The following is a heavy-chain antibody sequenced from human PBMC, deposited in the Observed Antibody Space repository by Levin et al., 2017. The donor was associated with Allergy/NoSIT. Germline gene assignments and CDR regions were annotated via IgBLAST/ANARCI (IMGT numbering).Heavy chain of an antibody. CDR1: GYIFNGYY. V-gene: IGHV1-2*02. J-gene: IGHJ4*02. CDR2: INPNGGGT. CDR3: ARDKGSVSYGDFDY. Sequence: GASVKVSCKASGYIFNGYYLHWVRQAPGQGLEWMGWINPNGGGTNYAQKFQGRVSMTSDTSVTTAYMELSSLRSDDTAVYYCARDKGSVSYGDFDYWGQGTLVTVSS. D-gene: IGHD3-10*01.